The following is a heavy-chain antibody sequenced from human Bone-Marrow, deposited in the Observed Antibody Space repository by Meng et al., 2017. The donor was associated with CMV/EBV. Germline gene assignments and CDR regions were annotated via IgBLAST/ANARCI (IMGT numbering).Heavy chain of an antibody. CDR1: GFTLSSYA. CDR2: ITSSSTLI. Sequence: SLEISCAASGFTLSSYAMIWVRQTPGKGLEWLSFITSSSTLIYQADSVKGRFTVSRDNAKNSLYLQMNSLRAEDTAIYYCARDPDHSHGGSGRCLDYWGQGTLVTVSS. J-gene: IGHJ4*02. D-gene: IGHD3-10*01. V-gene: IGHV3-21*01. CDR3: ARDPDHSHGGSGRCLDY.